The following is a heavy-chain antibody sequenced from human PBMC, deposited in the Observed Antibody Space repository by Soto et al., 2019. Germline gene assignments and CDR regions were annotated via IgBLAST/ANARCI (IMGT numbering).Heavy chain of an antibody. CDR2: ISGGGNTT. D-gene: IGHD2-2*01. Sequence: GGSLRLSCAASGFTFSDYYMSWIRQAPGKGLEWLSTISGGGNTTYYSDSVKGRFTISRDSPKNTLFLPMTSLRAEDTAVYYCAKSGGPPASLDVYFDYWGQGTLVTVSS. V-gene: IGHV3-11*01. CDR1: GFTFSDYY. J-gene: IGHJ4*02. CDR3: AKSGGPPASLDVYFDY.